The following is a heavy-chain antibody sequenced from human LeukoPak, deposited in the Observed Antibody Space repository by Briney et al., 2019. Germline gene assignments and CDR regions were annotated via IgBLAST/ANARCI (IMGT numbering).Heavy chain of an antibody. CDR1: GYTFTSYG. Sequence: ASVKVSCKASGYTFTSYGISWVRQAPGQGLEWMGWISAYNGNTNYAQKLQGRVTMTTDTSTSTAYMELRSLRSDDTAVYYCARVVANYYGSGSGDYWGQGTLVTVSS. V-gene: IGHV1-18*01. CDR2: ISAYNGNT. CDR3: ARVVANYYGSGSGDY. D-gene: IGHD3-10*01. J-gene: IGHJ4*02.